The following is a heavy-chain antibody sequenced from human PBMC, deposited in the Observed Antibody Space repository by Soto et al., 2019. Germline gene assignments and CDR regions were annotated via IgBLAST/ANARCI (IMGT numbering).Heavy chain of an antibody. V-gene: IGHV5-51*01. J-gene: IGHJ4*02. Sequence: GESLKISCKGSGYSFTSYWIGWVRQMPGKGLEWMGIIYPGDSDTRYSPSFQGQVTISADKSISTAYLQWSSLKASDTAMYYCARRFYSSSSGGDFYYFDHWGQGTLVTVSS. CDR2: IYPGDSDT. D-gene: IGHD6-6*01. CDR3: ARRFYSSSSGGDFYYFDH. CDR1: GYSFTSYW.